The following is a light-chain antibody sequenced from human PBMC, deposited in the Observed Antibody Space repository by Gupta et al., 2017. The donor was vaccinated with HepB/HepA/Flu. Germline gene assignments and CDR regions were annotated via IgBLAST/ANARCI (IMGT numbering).Light chain of an antibody. CDR2: WAS. J-gene: IGKJ1*01. CDR3: QQYDTTPTA. Sequence: DIVMTQSPDSLAVSLGERATINCKSSQSVLYSSNNKNYLAWYQQKPRQPPKLLIYWASARESGVPDRFSGSGSGTDFTLTITSLQAEDVAVYYCQQYDTTPTAFGQGTKVEIK. V-gene: IGKV4-1*01. CDR1: QSVLYSSNNKNY.